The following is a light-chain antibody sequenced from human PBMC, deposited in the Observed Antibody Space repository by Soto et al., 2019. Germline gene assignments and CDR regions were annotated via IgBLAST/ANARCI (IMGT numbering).Light chain of an antibody. CDR1: SSNIGAGYD. V-gene: IGLV1-40*01. CDR3: QSYDSSLSGVV. CDR2: GNT. Sequence: QLVLTQPPSVSGAPGQRVTISCTGSSSNIGAGYDVHWYQQLPGTAPKLLIYGNTNRPSGVPDRFSGSKSGASASLAITDLQAEDEADYYCQSYDSSLSGVVFGGGTKLTVL. J-gene: IGLJ3*02.